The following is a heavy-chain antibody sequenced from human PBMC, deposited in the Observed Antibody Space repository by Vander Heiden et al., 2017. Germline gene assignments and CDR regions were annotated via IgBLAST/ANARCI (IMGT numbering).Heavy chain of an antibody. Sequence: ELQLVESGSGLVQPGASRRLSCACSGFTFSHYYRHWMRQAPGKGLVWVSNINSDGSITNYADSVKGRFTISRDNAKSTVYLQMNNLRAEDTAVYYCARGNYGMDVWGQGTTVTVS. CDR2: INSDGSIT. CDR1: GFTFSHYY. CDR3: ARGNYGMDV. J-gene: IGHJ6*02. V-gene: IGHV3-74*01.